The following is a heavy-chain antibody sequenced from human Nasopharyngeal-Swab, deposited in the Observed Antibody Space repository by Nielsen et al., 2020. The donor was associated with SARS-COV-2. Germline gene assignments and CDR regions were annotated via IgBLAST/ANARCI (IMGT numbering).Heavy chain of an antibody. V-gene: IGHV4-59*01. Sequence: WIRQPPGKGLEWIGYIYYSGSTNYNPSLKSRVTISVDTSKNQFSLKLSSVTAADTAVYYCARDRDQLLPIDAFDIWGQGTMVTVSS. CDR3: ARDRDQLLPIDAFDI. D-gene: IGHD2-2*01. J-gene: IGHJ3*02. CDR2: IYYSGST.